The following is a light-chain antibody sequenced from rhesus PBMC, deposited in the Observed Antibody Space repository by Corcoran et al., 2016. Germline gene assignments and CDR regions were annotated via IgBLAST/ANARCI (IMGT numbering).Light chain of an antibody. J-gene: IGKJ3*01. Sequence: DIQMTQSPSSLSASVGDTVTITCRASQGIRSYLNWYQQKPGKAPKLLIYDASSLESGVPSRFSGSGSGTDFALTTSSLQPEDFAGYYCLQHNSYPFTFGPGTKLDIK. CDR1: QGIRSY. V-gene: IGKV1-28*03. CDR2: DAS. CDR3: LQHNSYPFT.